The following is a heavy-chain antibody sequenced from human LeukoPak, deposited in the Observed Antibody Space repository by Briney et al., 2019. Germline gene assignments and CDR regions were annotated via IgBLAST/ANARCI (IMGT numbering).Heavy chain of an antibody. D-gene: IGHD4-17*01. CDR2: ISYSGSS. Sequence: SETLSLTCTVSGGSIDSSNYYWGWIRQPPGKGLEWIGSISYSGSSYYNPSLKSRVTISVDTSKNQFSLKVNSVTAADTAVHYCARHHPTVTPYYMDVWGKGTTVTISS. CDR3: ARHHPTVTPYYMDV. V-gene: IGHV4-39*01. J-gene: IGHJ6*03. CDR1: GGSIDSSNYY.